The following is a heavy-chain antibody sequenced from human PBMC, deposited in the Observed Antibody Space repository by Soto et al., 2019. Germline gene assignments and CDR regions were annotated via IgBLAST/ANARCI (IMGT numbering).Heavy chain of an antibody. V-gene: IGHV4-61*01. CDR1: GGSVSSATYY. CDR3: ARDLYLRTGPWGMDV. Sequence: GPGWASETLSLTCTVSGGSVSSATYYWNWIRQPPGKGLEWIGSVYYSGTPNYNPSLKSRVTISMDTSYNRLSLKLRSVTAADTAVYYCARDLYLRTGPWGMDVWGQGTTVTVSS. CDR2: VYYSGTP. D-gene: IGHD3-9*01. J-gene: IGHJ6*02.